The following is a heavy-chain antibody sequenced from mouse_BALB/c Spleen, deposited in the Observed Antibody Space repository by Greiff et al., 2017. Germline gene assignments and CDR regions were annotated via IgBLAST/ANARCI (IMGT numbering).Heavy chain of an antibody. D-gene: IGHD1-2*01. Sequence: EVQVVESGGGLVQPGGSLKLSCAASGFDFSRYWMSWVRQAPGKGLEWIGEINPDSSTINYTPSLKDKFIISRDNAKNTLYLQMSKVRSEDTALYYCARPLLRLRDYAMDYWGQGTSVTVSS. V-gene: IGHV4-1*02. J-gene: IGHJ4*01. CDR1: GFDFSRYW. CDR3: ARPLLRLRDYAMDY. CDR2: INPDSSTI.